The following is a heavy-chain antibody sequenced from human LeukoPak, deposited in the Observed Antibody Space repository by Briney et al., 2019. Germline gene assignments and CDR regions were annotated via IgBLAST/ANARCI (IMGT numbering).Heavy chain of an antibody. CDR2: ISYDGSNK. D-gene: IGHD1-7*01. CDR1: GFTFSSYG. J-gene: IGHJ4*02. Sequence: GRSLRLSCAASGFTFSSYGMHWVSQAPGKGLEWVAVISYDGSNKYYADSVKGRFTISRDNSKNTLYLQMNSLRAEDTAVYYCAKEDWNYGGFDYWGQGTLVTVSS. V-gene: IGHV3-30*18. CDR3: AKEDWNYGGFDY.